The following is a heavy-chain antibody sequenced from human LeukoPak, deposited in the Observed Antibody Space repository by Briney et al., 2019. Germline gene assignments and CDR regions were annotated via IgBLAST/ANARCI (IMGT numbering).Heavy chain of an antibody. CDR2: ITSSSSYK. CDR1: GFTFSNYN. J-gene: IGHJ4*02. V-gene: IGHV3-21*01. D-gene: IGHD2/OR15-2a*01. CDR3: ARDWFHAIDY. Sequence: PGGSLRLSCAAPGFTFSNYNMNWVRQAPGKGLEWISSITSSSSYKFYADSVKGRFTISRDNAKNSLYLQMNSLRAEDTAVYYCARDWFHAIDYWGQGTLVTVSS.